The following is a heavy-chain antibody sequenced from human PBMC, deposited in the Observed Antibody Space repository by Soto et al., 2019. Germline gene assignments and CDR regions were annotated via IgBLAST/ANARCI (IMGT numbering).Heavy chain of an antibody. J-gene: IGHJ4*02. CDR1: GFTFSSYS. CDR2: ISSSSSYI. Sequence: GGSLRLSCAASGFTFSSYSMNWVRQAPGKGLEWVSSISSSSSYIYYADSVKGRFTISRDNAKNSLYLQMNSLRAEDTAVYYCARDSSAPLWFGELLYPHFDYWGQGTLVTVSS. D-gene: IGHD3-10*01. CDR3: ARDSSAPLWFGELLYPHFDY. V-gene: IGHV3-21*01.